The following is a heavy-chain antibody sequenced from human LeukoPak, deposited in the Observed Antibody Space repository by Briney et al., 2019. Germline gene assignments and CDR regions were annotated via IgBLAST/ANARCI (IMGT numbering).Heavy chain of an antibody. CDR2: MNPNSGNT. D-gene: IGHD6-19*01. Sequence: ASVKVSCKASGYTFTSYDINWVRQATGQGLEWMGWMNPNSGNTGYAQKFQGRVTMTRNTSISTAYMELSSLRSEDTAVYYCAIRRSGLYSSGWYAVGYWVQGTLVTVSS. CDR3: AIRRSGLYSSGWYAVGY. V-gene: IGHV1-8*01. CDR1: GYTFTSYD. J-gene: IGHJ4*02.